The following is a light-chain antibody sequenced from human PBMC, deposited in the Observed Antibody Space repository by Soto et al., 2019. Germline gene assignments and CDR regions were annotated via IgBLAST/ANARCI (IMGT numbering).Light chain of an antibody. V-gene: IGKV1-5*03. CDR3: QQYNDKLT. Sequence: DIQMTQSPSTLSASVGDRVTITCRASQSISTWLACYQQKPGPAPNLLIYKASTLQSGVPSRFSGSGSGKEFTLTISSLQTDDSATYYCQQYNDKLTVGQGPKVEIK. CDR1: QSISTW. J-gene: IGKJ1*01. CDR2: KAS.